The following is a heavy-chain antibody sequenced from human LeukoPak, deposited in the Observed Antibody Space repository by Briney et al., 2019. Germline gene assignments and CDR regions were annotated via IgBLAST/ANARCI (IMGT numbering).Heavy chain of an antibody. CDR3: AKRVSVSYFDY. CDR1: GFTFSSYA. V-gene: IGHV3-23*01. CDR2: ISGSGGST. D-gene: IGHD1-26*01. J-gene: IGHJ4*02. Sequence: GGSQRLSRAASGFTFSSYAMSWVRQAPGRGLEWVSAISGSGGSTYYADSVKGRFTNSRDNSENTLYLQMNSLRAEDTAVYYCAKRVSVSYFDYWGQGTLVTVSS.